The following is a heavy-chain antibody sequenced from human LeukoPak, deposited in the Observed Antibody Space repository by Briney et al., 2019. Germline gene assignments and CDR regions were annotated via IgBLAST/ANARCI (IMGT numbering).Heavy chain of an antibody. J-gene: IGHJ4*02. D-gene: IGHD4-17*01. CDR3: ARGGFPDAYGDYPNFDY. CDR1: GGSFSGYY. V-gene: IGHV4-34*01. CDR2: INHSGST. Sequence: SETLSLTCAVYGGSFSGYYWSWIRQPPGKGLEWIGEINHSGSTNYNPSLKSRVTISVDTSKNQFSLKLSSVTAADTAVYYCARGGFPDAYGDYPNFDYWGQGTLATVSS.